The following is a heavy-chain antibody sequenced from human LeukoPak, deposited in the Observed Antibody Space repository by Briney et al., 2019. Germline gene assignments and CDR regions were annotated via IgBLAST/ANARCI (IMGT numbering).Heavy chain of an antibody. V-gene: IGHV3-48*03. CDR2: ISSSGSTI. CDR1: GFTFSSYE. Sequence: SGGSLRLSCAASGFTFSSYEMNWVRQAPGKGLEWVSYISSSGSTIYYADSVKGRFTISRDNAKNSLYLQMNSLRAEDTAVYYCARVFRGDYFDYWGQGTLVTVSS. CDR3: ARVFRGDYFDY. D-gene: IGHD1-26*01. J-gene: IGHJ4*02.